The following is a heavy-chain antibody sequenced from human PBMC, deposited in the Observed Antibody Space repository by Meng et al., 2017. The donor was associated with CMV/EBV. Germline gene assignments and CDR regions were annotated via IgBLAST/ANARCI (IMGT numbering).Heavy chain of an antibody. Sequence: ASVKVSFKASGYTFTSYGISWVRQAPGQGLEWMGWINPNSGGTNYAQKFQGRVTMTRDTSISTAYMELSRLRSDDTAVYYCASTDVVGEDYYYGMDVWGQGTTVTVSS. J-gene: IGHJ6*02. CDR2: INPNSGGT. CDR3: ASTDVVGEDYYYGMDV. CDR1: GYTFTSYG. V-gene: IGHV1-2*02. D-gene: IGHD3-16*01.